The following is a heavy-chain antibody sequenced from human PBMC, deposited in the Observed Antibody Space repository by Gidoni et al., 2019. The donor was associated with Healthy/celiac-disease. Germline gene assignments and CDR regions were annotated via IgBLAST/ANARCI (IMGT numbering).Heavy chain of an antibody. D-gene: IGHD3-22*01. CDR2: INPNSGGT. J-gene: IGHJ4*02. V-gene: IGHV1-2*02. CDR3: ARSATDMIVVGPTFDY. Sequence: QVQLVQSGAEVKKPGASVKVSCKASGYTFTGYYMHWVRQAPGQGLEWMGWINPNSGGTNYAQKFQGRVTMTRDTSISTAYMELSRLRSDDTAVYYCARSATDMIVVGPTFDYWGQGTLVTVSS. CDR1: GYTFTGYY.